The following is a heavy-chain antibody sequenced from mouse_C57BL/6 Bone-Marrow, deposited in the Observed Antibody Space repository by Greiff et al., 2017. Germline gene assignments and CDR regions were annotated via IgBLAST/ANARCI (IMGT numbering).Heavy chain of an antibody. J-gene: IGHJ2*01. Sequence: QVQLQQSGPELVKPGASVKISCKASGYAFSSTWMNWVKQRPGKGLEWIGRIYPGDGATNYNGKFKGKATLTADKSSSTAYMQRSSLTSEDSAVYFCAGGTLINPDVWGQGTTLTVSS. CDR1: GYAFSSTW. D-gene: IGHD1-1*01. CDR3: AGGTLINPDV. CDR2: IYPGDGAT. V-gene: IGHV1-82*01.